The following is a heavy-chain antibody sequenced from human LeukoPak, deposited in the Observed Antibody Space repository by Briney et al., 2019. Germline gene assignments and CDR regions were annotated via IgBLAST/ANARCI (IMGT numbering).Heavy chain of an antibody. CDR3: ARDRDGYSQGTFDY. CDR2: IIPIFGTA. Sequence: GASVKVSCKASGYTFTSYDINWVRQATGQGLEWMGWIIPIFGTANYAQKFQGRVTITTDESTSTAYMELSSLRSEDTAVYYCARDRDGYSQGTFDYWGQGTLVTVSS. J-gene: IGHJ4*02. D-gene: IGHD5-24*01. V-gene: IGHV1-69*05. CDR1: GYTFTSYD.